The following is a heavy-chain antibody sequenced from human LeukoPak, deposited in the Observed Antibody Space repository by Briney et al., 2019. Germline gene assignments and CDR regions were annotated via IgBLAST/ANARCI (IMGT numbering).Heavy chain of an antibody. CDR1: GGSFSGYY. V-gene: IGHV4-34*01. D-gene: IGHD3-9*01. J-gene: IGHJ5*02. CDR2: INHSGST. Sequence: PSETLSLTCAVYGGSFSGYYWSWIRQPPGKGLEWIGEINHSGSTNYNPSLKSRVTISVDTSKNQFSLKLSSVTAADTAVYSCARRPLRYFARGGSDPGGQGTLVTVSS. CDR3: ARRPLRYFARGGSDP.